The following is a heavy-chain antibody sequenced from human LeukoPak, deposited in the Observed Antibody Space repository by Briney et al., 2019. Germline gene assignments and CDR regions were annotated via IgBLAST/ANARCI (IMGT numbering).Heavy chain of an antibody. V-gene: IGHV3-21*04. CDR2: ISDSSSYI. J-gene: IGHJ4*02. CDR3: AKNGGSQCYSHLDS. CDR1: GFTFGAYS. Sequence: GGSLRLSCAASGFTFGAYSMNWVRQAPGKGLEWVSFISDSSSYIYYADSVKGRFTISRDNSKNTLYLQMNSLRVEDTAVYYCAKNGGSQCYSHLDSWGQGTLVTVSS. D-gene: IGHD2-15*01.